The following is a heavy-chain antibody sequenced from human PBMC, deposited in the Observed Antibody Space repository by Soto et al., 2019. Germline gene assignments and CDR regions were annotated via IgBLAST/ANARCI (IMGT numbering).Heavy chain of an antibody. CDR3: AKEGGATIFGVVTDAFDI. V-gene: IGHV3-23*01. Sequence: GGSLRLSCAASGFTFSSYAMSWVRQAPGKGLEWVSAISGSGGSTYYADSVKGRFTISRDNSKNTLYLQMNSLRAEDTALFYCAKEGGATIFGVVTDAFDIWGQGTMVTVSS. D-gene: IGHD3-3*01. J-gene: IGHJ3*02. CDR1: GFTFSSYA. CDR2: ISGSGGST.